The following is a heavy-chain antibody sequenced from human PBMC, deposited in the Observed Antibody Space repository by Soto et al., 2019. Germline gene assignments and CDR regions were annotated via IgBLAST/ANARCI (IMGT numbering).Heavy chain of an antibody. CDR2: IFSNDKQ. J-gene: IGHJ5*02. V-gene: IGHV2-26*01. D-gene: IGHD6-13*01. Sequence: QVTLKESGPVLVKPTETLTLTCTVSGFSLSNARMGVSWIRQPPGKALEWLAHIFSNDKQSYSPSLKSRLTSHRPTAKPQGVRTMNTVDTVDPATYDSARTEGIAALDHLGHRTLVTVSA. CDR3: ARTEGIAALDH. CDR1: GFSLSNARMG.